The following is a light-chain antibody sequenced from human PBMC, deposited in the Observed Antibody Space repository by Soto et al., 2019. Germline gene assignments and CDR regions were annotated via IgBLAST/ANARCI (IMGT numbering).Light chain of an antibody. V-gene: IGLV1-47*02. CDR1: RSNIGRHF. J-gene: IGLJ3*02. CDR3: AAWEDSLSGPV. Sequence: QSVLTQAPSASGTPGQRVTISCSGSRSNIGRHFVSWYQQLPGTAPKLLIYNNNQRPSGVPDRFSGSKSGTSASLAISALRPEDESDYYCAAWEDSLSGPVFGGGTKLTVL. CDR2: NNN.